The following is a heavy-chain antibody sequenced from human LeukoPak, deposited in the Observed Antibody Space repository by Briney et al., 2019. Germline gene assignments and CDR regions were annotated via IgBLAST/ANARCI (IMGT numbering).Heavy chain of an antibody. CDR1: GGSISSGGYY. J-gene: IGHJ4*02. D-gene: IGHD6-19*01. CDR3: ARVSSGWLSFLDY. Sequence: PSETLSLTCTVSGGSISSGGYYWSWIRQHPGKGLEWIGYIYYSGSTYYNPSLKSRVTISVDTSKNQFSLKLSSVTAADTAVYYCARVSSGWLSFLDYWGQGTLVTVSS. V-gene: IGHV4-31*03. CDR2: IYYSGST.